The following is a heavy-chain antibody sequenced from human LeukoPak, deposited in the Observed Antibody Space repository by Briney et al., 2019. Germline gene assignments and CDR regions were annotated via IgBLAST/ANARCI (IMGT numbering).Heavy chain of an antibody. CDR2: INSDRSST. J-gene: IGHJ3*02. CDR1: GFTFSSYG. Sequence: GGSLRLSCAASGFTFSSYGMRWVRQAPGKGLVLVSRINSDRSSTTYADSVKGRFTISRDNSKNTLYLQMNSLRAEDTAVYYCAKNLLGYCSSTSCRYNAFDIWGQGTMVTVSS. D-gene: IGHD2-2*01. V-gene: IGHV3-NL1*01. CDR3: AKNLLGYCSSTSCRYNAFDI.